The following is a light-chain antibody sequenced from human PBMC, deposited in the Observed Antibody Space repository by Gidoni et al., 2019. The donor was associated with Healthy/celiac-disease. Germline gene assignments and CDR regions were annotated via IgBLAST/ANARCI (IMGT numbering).Light chain of an antibody. Sequence: QSALTQPASGSGSPGQSIIISCTGTSSDVCGYNYVSWYQQHPGKASTLLIYDVSNRPSGVSNRFSGSKSGNTASLPISGLQAADDADYYCSSYPSSSTWVFGGGTKLTVL. J-gene: IGLJ3*02. CDR3: SSYPSSSTWV. CDR1: SSDVCGYNY. V-gene: IGLV2-14*03. CDR2: DVS.